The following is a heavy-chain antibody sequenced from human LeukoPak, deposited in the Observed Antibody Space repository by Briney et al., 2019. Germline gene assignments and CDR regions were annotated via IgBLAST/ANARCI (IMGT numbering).Heavy chain of an antibody. CDR1: GYTFTSYA. V-gene: IGHV1-3*01. CDR3: AREHSSSWDQFDY. J-gene: IGHJ4*02. Sequence: ASVKVSCKGSGYTFTSYAMHWVRQAPGQRLEWMGWINAGNGNTKYSQKFQGRVTITRDTSASTAYMELSSLRSEDTAVYYCAREHSSSWDQFDYWGQGTLVTVSS. CDR2: INAGNGNT. D-gene: IGHD6-13*01.